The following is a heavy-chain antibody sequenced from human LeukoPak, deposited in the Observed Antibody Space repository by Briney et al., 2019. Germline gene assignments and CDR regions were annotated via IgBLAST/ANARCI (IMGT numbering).Heavy chain of an antibody. CDR2: IIPIFGTA. CDR1: GGTFSSYA. CDR3: AREMATTHDAFDI. V-gene: IGHV1-69*05. Sequence: SVKVSCKASGGTFSSYAISWVRQAPGQGLEWMGRIIPIFGTANYAQKFQGRVTITTDESTSTAYMELSSLRSEDTAVYYCAREMATTHDAFDIWGQGTMVTLSS. D-gene: IGHD5-24*01. J-gene: IGHJ3*02.